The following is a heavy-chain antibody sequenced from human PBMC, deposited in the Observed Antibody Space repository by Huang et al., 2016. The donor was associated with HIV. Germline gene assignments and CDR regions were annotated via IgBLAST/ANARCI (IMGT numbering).Heavy chain of an antibody. J-gene: IGHJ6*03. V-gene: IGHV4-39*01. CDR2: IYYIGNG. CDR3: ASRTTVTTTSNYHYFYMDV. CDR1: GGSISSSSSS. Sequence: QLQLQESGPGLVKPSETLSLTCTVSGGSISSSSSSWGWSRQSPGKGLEWIGSIYYIGNGYYNPSLKSRVTMSVDRSSNQFSLKMHSVTAADTAVYYCASRTTVTTTSNYHYFYMDVWGKGTTVIVSS. D-gene: IGHD4-17*01.